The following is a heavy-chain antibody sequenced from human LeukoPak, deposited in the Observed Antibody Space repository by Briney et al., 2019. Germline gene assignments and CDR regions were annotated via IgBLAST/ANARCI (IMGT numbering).Heavy chain of an antibody. Sequence: SETLPLTCTVSGGSISSSSYYWGWIRQPPGKGLEWIGSNYYSGSTYYNLSLKSRVTISVDTSKNQFSLNLSSVTAADTAVYFCARDEGSSYPFDYWGQGTLVTVSS. V-gene: IGHV4-39*07. D-gene: IGHD2-2*01. CDR2: NYYSGST. CDR1: GGSISSSSYY. CDR3: ARDEGSSYPFDY. J-gene: IGHJ4*02.